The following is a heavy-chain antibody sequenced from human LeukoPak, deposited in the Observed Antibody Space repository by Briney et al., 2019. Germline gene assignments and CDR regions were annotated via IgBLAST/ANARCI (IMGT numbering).Heavy chain of an antibody. CDR1: GYTFTSYD. Sequence: GASVKVSCKASGYTFTSYDINWVRQATGQGPEWMGWMKPNSGNTGYAQKFQGRVTMTRNTSISTAYMELSSLRSEDTAVYYCARGRGAARPFDYWGQGTLVTVSS. CDR2: MKPNSGNT. CDR3: ARGRGAARPFDY. J-gene: IGHJ4*02. V-gene: IGHV1-8*01. D-gene: IGHD6-6*01.